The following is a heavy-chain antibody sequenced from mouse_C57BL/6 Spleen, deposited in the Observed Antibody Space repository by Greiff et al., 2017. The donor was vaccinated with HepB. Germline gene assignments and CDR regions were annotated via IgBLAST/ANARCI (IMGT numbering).Heavy chain of an antibody. V-gene: IGHV5-6*01. CDR1: GFTFSSYG. CDR2: ISSGGSYT. J-gene: IGHJ4*01. Sequence: EVQLVESGGDLVKPGGSLKLSCAASGFTFSSYGMSWVRQTPDKRLEWVATISSGGSYTYYPDSVKGRFTISRDNAKNTLYLQMSSLKSEDTAMYYCARRAMVTTGDYYAMDYWGQGTSVTVSS. D-gene: IGHD2-2*01. CDR3: ARRAMVTTGDYYAMDY.